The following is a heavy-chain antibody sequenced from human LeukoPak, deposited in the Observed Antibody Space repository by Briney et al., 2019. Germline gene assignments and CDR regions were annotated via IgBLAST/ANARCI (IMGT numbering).Heavy chain of an antibody. V-gene: IGHV1-69*04. D-gene: IGHD4-23*01. CDR1: GGTFSSYA. J-gene: IGHJ6*02. Sequence: GASVKVSCKASGGTFSSYAISWVRQAPGQGLEWMGGIIPILGIANYAQKFQGRVTITADKSTSTAYMELSSLRSEDTAVYYCAREDWTTHGNSGDHYYYYYGMDVWGQGTTVTVSS. CDR3: AREDWTTHGNSGDHYYYYYGMDV. CDR2: IIPILGIA.